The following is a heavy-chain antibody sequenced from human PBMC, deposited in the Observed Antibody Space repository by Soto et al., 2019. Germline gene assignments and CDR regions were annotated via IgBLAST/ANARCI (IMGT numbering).Heavy chain of an antibody. D-gene: IGHD3-22*01. CDR2: INAGNGNT. J-gene: IGHJ3*02. CDR1: GYTFTSYA. CDR3: ARAMAAYYYDSSGYSRGAFDI. Sequence: ASVKVSCKASGYTFTSYAMHWVRQAPGQRLEWMGWINAGNGNTKYSQKFQGRVTITRNTSISTAYMELSSLRSEDTAVYYCARAMAAYYYDSSGYSRGAFDIWGQGTMVTVSS. V-gene: IGHV1-3*01.